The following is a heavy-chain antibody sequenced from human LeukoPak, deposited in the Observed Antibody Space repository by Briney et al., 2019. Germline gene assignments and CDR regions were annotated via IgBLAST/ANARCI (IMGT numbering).Heavy chain of an antibody. Sequence: ASVLVPCKASGYTFRSHDINWVRQATGQGLEWMGWVSPKTGRTGYAQKFQGRVYMTTNASLSTAYMELSSLRSDDTAVYFCARESERNDGWFDPWGQGTLVTVSS. J-gene: IGHJ5*02. CDR2: VSPKTGRT. V-gene: IGHV1-8*01. D-gene: IGHD1-1*01. CDR1: GYTFRSHD. CDR3: ARESERNDGWFDP.